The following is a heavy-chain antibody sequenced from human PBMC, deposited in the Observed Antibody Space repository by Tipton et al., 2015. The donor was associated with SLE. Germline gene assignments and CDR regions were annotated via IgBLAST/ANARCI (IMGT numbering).Heavy chain of an antibody. CDR3: ARHGSGRIGDFED. Sequence: TLSLTCTVSGGSISPHYWSWTRQPPGKGLEWIGYIYYGGTTTYNPFLKSRVTISVDPSKNQFSLKLRSMTAADTAVYFCARHGSGRIGDFEDWGQGTLVTVSS. CDR1: GGSISPHY. CDR2: IYYGGTT. J-gene: IGHJ4*02. V-gene: IGHV4-59*08. D-gene: IGHD3-10*01.